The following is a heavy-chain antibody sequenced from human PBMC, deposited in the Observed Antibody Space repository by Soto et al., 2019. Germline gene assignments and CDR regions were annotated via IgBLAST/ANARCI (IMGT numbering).Heavy chain of an antibody. CDR2: ISAYNGNT. CDR1: GYTFTSYG. J-gene: IGHJ4*02. CDR3: ARGATDYIVVVVAATPFDY. D-gene: IGHD2-15*01. V-gene: IGHV1-18*01. Sequence: QVQLVQSGAEVKKPGASVKVSCKASGYTFTSYGISWVRQAPGQGLEWMGWISAYNGNTNYAQKLQGRVTMTTDTSTSTAYMELRSLRSDDTAVYYCARGATDYIVVVVAATPFDYWGQGTLVTVSS.